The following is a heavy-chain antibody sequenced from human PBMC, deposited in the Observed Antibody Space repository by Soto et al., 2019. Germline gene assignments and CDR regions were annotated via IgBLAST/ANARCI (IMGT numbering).Heavy chain of an antibody. D-gene: IGHD3-16*02. J-gene: IGHJ5*02. CDR3: ARQIMITFGGVIDPPGWFDP. Sequence: ASVKVSCKASGYTFTSYGISWVRQAPGQGLEWMGWISAYNGNTNYAQKLQGRVTMTTDTSTSTAYMELRSLRSDDTAVYYCARQIMITFGGVIDPPGWFDPWGQGTLVTVSS. V-gene: IGHV1-18*01. CDR1: GYTFTSYG. CDR2: ISAYNGNT.